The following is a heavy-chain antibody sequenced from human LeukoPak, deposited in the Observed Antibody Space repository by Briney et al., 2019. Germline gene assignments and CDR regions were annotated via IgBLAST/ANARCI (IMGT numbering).Heavy chain of an antibody. CDR3: VRVNSGRRDAFDI. D-gene: IGHD3-10*01. V-gene: IGHV4-59*12. Sequence: SETLSLTCTVSGGSISSYYWSWIRQPPGKGLEWIGYIYYSGSTNYNPSLKSRVTISVDTSKNQFSLKLNSVTAADTAVYYCVRVNSGRRDAFDIWGQGTMVTVSS. CDR1: GGSISSYY. J-gene: IGHJ3*02. CDR2: IYYSGST.